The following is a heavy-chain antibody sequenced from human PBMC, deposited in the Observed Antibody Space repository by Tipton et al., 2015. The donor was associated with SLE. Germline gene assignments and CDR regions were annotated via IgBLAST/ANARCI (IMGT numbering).Heavy chain of an antibody. D-gene: IGHD6-13*01. CDR2: ISETGDST. CDR3: AKIRSSSWYRDAFDI. Sequence: SLRLSCAASGFTFYNYAMNWVRQAPGKGLEWVSSISETGDSTHYADSVKGRFTISRDNSKSTLYLQMSSLRAEDTAVYYCAKIRSSSWYRDAFDIWGQGTMVTVSS. V-gene: IGHV3-23*01. J-gene: IGHJ3*02. CDR1: GFTFYNYA.